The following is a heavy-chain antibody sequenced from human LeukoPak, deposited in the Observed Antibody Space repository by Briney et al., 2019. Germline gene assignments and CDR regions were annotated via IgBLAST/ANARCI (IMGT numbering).Heavy chain of an antibody. Sequence: PSETLSLTCAVYGGSFSGYYWSWIRQPPGKGLEWIGEINHSGSTNYNPSLKSRVTISVDTSKNQFSLKLSSVTAADTAVYYCARERPWIRYWFDPWGQGTLVTVSS. CDR2: INHSGST. CDR1: GGSFSGYY. V-gene: IGHV4-34*01. D-gene: IGHD5-18*01. J-gene: IGHJ5*02. CDR3: ARERPWIRYWFDP.